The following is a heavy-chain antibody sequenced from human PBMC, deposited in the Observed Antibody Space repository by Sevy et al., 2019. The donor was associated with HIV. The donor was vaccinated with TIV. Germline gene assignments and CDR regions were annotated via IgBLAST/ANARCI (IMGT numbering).Heavy chain of an antibody. CDR2: ISWNSGSI. CDR3: AKSPRYDILTGSFDP. V-gene: IGHV3-9*01. Sequence: GGSLRLSCAASGFTFDDYAMHWVRQAPGKGLEWVSGISWNSGSIGYADSVKGRFTISRDNAMNSLYLHMNSLRAEDTALYYCAKSPRYDILTGSFDPWGQGTLVTVSS. J-gene: IGHJ5*02. D-gene: IGHD3-9*01. CDR1: GFTFDDYA.